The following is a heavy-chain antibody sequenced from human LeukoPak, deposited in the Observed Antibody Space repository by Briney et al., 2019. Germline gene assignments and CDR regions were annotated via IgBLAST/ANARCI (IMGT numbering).Heavy chain of an antibody. CDR3: ARVKDIADYYYYMDV. J-gene: IGHJ6*03. V-gene: IGHV1-69*05. D-gene: IGHD6-13*01. CDR1: GGTFSSYA. Sequence: SVKVSCKASGGTFSSYAISWVRQAPGQGLEWMGGIIPIFGTANYAQKFQGRVTITTDESTSTAYMELSSLRSEDTAVYYCARVKDIADYYYYMDVWGKGTTVTVSS. CDR2: IIPIFGTA.